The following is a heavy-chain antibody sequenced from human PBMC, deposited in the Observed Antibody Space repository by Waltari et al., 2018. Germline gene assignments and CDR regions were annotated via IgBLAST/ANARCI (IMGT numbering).Heavy chain of an antibody. Sequence: EVQLVESGGGLVKPGGSLRLSCAASGFTFSSYSLNGVRQAPGEGLVWVSSISGSRTYIYYSDAGKGRFTISRDNDKKSLYLQMNSLRSEDTAVYYCARDPAITAPSDYWGQGTLVTVSS. D-gene: IGHD1-20*01. CDR3: ARDPAITAPSDY. CDR1: GFTFSSYS. J-gene: IGHJ4*02. V-gene: IGHV3-21*01. CDR2: ISGSRTYI.